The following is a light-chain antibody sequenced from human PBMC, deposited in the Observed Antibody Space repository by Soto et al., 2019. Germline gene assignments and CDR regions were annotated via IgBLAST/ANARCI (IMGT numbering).Light chain of an antibody. V-gene: IGLV2-14*01. CDR1: TRDVGGYNY. J-gene: IGLJ2*01. CDR2: EVS. Sequence: QSALTQPPSASGSPGQSVTISCTGTTRDVGGYNYVSWYQQHPGKAPKLIIYEVSNRPSGVSNRFSGSKSGNSASLTISGLRAEDEADYYCSSYTSSCPLYVLFGGGTKLIVL. CDR3: SSYTSSCPLYVL.